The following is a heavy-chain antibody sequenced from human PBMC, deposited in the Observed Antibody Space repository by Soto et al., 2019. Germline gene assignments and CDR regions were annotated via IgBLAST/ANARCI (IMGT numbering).Heavy chain of an antibody. CDR3: ATQPGGGGY. V-gene: IGHV3-53*01. CDR1: GFTVSNNY. Sequence: EVQLVESGGGLIQPGGSLRLSCAVSGFTVSNNYMSWVRQAPGKGLEGVSVIYSGGYTAYGDSVKGRFTISRDNSKNTPYPQRNSLGAGDPAVFSWATQPGGGGYWGQGTLVTVSS. J-gene: IGHJ4*02. CDR2: IYSGGYT. D-gene: IGHD2-2*01.